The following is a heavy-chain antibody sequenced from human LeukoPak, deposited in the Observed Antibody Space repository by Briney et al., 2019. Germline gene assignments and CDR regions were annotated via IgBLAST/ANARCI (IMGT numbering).Heavy chain of an antibody. CDR2: ISSSGSTI. Sequence: PGGPLRLSCAASGFTFSSYEMNWVRQAPGKGLEWVSYISSSGSTIYYADSVKGRFTISRDNAKNSLYLQMNSLRAEDTAVYYCARGGTRHYDILTGYYLITHYFDYWGQGTLVTVSS. CDR1: GFTFSSYE. D-gene: IGHD3-9*01. V-gene: IGHV3-48*03. J-gene: IGHJ4*02. CDR3: ARGGTRHYDILTGYYLITHYFDY.